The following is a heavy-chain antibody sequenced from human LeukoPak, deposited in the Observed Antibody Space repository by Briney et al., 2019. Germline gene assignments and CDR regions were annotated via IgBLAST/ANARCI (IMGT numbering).Heavy chain of an antibody. CDR3: ARQTRDGSGGRGYSFDF. CDR2: IYPSDSDT. CDR1: GYTFTTYW. V-gene: IGHV5-51*01. D-gene: IGHD3-10*01. Sequence: GESLKISCQGSGYTFTTYWIGWVRQMPGKALEWMGIIYPSDSDTIYSPSFQGQVTISVDKSINTAYLRWSSLKASDSAMYYCARQTRDGSGGRGYSFDFWGQGTLVTVSS. J-gene: IGHJ4*02.